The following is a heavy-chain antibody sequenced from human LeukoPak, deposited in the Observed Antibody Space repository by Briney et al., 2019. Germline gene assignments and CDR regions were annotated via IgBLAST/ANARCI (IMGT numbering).Heavy chain of an antibody. J-gene: IGHJ4*02. CDR2: MSPNSGDT. Sequence: ASVKVSCKASGYTFTSYDFNWVRQATGQRSEWMGWMSPNSGDTGYAQKFQDRVTMTRNTSISTAYMELSSLRSDDTAVYYCARGPPNWGYDYWGPGTLVTVSS. CDR1: GYTFTSYD. D-gene: IGHD7-27*01. CDR3: ARGPPNWGYDY. V-gene: IGHV1-8*01.